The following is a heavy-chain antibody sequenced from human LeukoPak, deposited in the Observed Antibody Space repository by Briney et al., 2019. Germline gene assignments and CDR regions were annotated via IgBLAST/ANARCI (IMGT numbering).Heavy chain of an antibody. CDR2: IKQDGSEK. D-gene: IGHD2-21*01. Sequence: GGSLRLSCGASGFTLSANRMTWVRQAPGKGVEWVANIKQDGSEKNYLDSVKGRFIISRDNAKNSLYLQMNSLRDEDTAVYYCASLYCDGYCNNGFDYWGQGTLVTVSS. V-gene: IGHV3-7*01. CDR3: ASLYCDGYCNNGFDY. CDR1: GFTLSANR. J-gene: IGHJ4*02.